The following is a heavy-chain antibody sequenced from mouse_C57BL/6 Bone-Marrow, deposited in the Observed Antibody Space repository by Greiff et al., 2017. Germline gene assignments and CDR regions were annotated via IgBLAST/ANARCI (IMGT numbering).Heavy chain of an antibody. CDR3: TRDYGSSPPFAY. CDR2: ISSGGDYI. V-gene: IGHV5-9-1*02. J-gene: IGHJ3*01. CDR1: GFTFSSYA. D-gene: IGHD1-1*01. Sequence: EVKLVESGEGLVKPGGSLKLSCAASGFTFSSYAMSWVRQTPEKRLEWVAYISSGGDYIYYADTVKGRFTLSRDNARNTLYLQMSSLKSEDTAMYYCTRDYGSSPPFAYWGQGTLVTVSA.